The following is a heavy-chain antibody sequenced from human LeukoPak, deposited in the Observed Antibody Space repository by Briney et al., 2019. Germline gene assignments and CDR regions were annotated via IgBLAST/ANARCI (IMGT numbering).Heavy chain of an antibody. CDR1: GYTFTGYY. D-gene: IGHD3-22*01. V-gene: IGHV1-2*02. CDR2: INPNSGGT. CDR3: ARLNYDDTSYYSNYFEY. Sequence: ASVKVSCKASGYTFTGYYMHWVRQAPGQGLEWMGWINPNSGGTNYAQKFQGRVTMTRDTSISTAYMELSRLRSDDTAVYYCARLNYDDTSYYSNYFEYWGQGTLVTVSS. J-gene: IGHJ4*02.